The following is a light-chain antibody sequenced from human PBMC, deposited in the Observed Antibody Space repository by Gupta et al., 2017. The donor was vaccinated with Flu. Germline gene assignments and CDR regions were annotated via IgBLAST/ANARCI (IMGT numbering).Light chain of an antibody. CDR1: SSDVGRHNY. CDR3: SSYTSISTWV. CDR2: EDT. J-gene: IGLJ3*02. Sequence: QSALTQPASVSGSPGQSITISCTGTSSDVGRHNYVSWYQQHPGKAPKLIIYEDTNRPSGVSYRFPGSKSGNTASLTXSXLQAEDXADYYCSSYTSISTWVFGGGTKVTVL. V-gene: IGLV2-14*01.